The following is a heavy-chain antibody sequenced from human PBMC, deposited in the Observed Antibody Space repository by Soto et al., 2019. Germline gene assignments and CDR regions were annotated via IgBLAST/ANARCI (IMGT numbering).Heavy chain of an antibody. J-gene: IGHJ4*02. V-gene: IGHV6-1*01. D-gene: IGHD3-16*01. Sequence: SQSRTVTGTISGNSVASNSAAGDWIRQSPSRGLEWLGRTYYRSKWYNEYADSVKSRIPINPDPSKNQFSLQLSSVTPEDSVFYYCVRRIWGRVWAFWVKGT. CDR2: TYYRSKWYN. CDR1: GNSVASNSAA. CDR3: VRRIWGRVWAF.